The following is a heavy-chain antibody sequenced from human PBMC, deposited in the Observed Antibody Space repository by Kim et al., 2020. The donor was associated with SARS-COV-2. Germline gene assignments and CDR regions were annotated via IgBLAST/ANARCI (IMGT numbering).Heavy chain of an antibody. CDR3: ARDPFLRSSSWGRWFDP. V-gene: IGHV1-69*01. Sequence: FPGRVTITADESTSTAYMELSSLRSEDTAVYYCARDPFLRSSSWGRWFDPWGQGTLVTVSS. J-gene: IGHJ5*02. D-gene: IGHD6-13*01.